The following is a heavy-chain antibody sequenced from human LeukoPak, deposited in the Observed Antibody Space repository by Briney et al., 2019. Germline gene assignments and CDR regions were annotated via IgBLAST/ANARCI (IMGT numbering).Heavy chain of an antibody. D-gene: IGHD3-9*01. CDR3: ARTNILTGTGAFDI. J-gene: IGHJ3*02. CDR2: IYPGDSDT. CDR1: GYSFTSYW. Sequence: ASVKISCKGSGYSFTSYWIGWVRQLPAKGLESMGIIYPGDSDTRYSPSFQGQVTISADKSISTAYLQWSSLKASDTAMYYCARTNILTGTGAFDIWGQGTMVTVSS. V-gene: IGHV5-51*01.